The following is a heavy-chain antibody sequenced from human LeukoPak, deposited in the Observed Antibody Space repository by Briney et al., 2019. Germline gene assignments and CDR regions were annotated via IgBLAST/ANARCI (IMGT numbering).Heavy chain of an antibody. CDR2: IAASGTAM. Sequence: GGSLRLSCAASGFTFSSYSMNWVRQAPGKGLEWVSHIAASGTAMFYADSVKGRFTISRDNAKNSLYLQMNSLGDEDTAVYYCASSGSYRFDYWGQGTLVTVSS. V-gene: IGHV3-48*02. CDR1: GFTFSSYS. CDR3: ASSGSYRFDY. D-gene: IGHD1-26*01. J-gene: IGHJ4*02.